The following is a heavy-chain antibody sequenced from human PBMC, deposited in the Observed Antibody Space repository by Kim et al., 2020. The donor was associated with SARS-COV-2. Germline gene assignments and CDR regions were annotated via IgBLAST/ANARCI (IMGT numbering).Heavy chain of an antibody. D-gene: IGHD6-13*01. J-gene: IGHJ6*03. CDR2: INHSGST. Sequence: SETLSLTCAVYGGSFSGYYWSWIRQPPGKGLEWIGEINHSGSTNYNPSLKSRVTISVDTSKNQFSLKLSSVTAADTAVYYCARYSSGWYGINGPYYYYYMDVWGKGTTVTVSS. V-gene: IGHV4-34*01. CDR1: GGSFSGYY. CDR3: ARYSSGWYGINGPYYYYYMDV.